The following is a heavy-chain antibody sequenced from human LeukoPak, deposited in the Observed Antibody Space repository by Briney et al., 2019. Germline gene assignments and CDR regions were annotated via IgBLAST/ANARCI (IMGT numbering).Heavy chain of an antibody. V-gene: IGHV3-30*02. CDR3: AKDKGYAFDI. CDR1: GFTFSSYG. Sequence: PGGSLRLSCAASGFTFSSYGMSWVRQAPGKGLEWVAFIRYDGSKKYYADSAKGRFTISRDNSKNTVYLQMNSLRAEDTAVYYCAKDKGYAFDIWGQGTMVTVSS. CDR2: IRYDGSKK. J-gene: IGHJ3*02.